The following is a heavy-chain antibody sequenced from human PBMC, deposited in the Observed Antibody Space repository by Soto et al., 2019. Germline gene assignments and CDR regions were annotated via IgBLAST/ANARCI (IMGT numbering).Heavy chain of an antibody. J-gene: IGHJ4*02. Sequence: SXKVSFKASGYTXSDYYMHLVRQAPGQGLEWMGWINPNSCGTNYAQKFQGRVTMTSDTSISTAYIELTSLTSDDTAMYYCARRSSGWSDYWGQGTLCTVSS. CDR1: GYTXSDYY. V-gene: IGHV1-2*02. CDR3: ARRSSGWSDY. CDR2: INPNSCGT. D-gene: IGHD6-19*01.